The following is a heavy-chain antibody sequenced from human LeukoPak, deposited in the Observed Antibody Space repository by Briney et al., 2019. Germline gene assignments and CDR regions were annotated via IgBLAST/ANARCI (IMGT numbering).Heavy chain of an antibody. CDR1: GGSFSGYY. Sequence: KPSETLSLTCAVYGGSFSGYYWSWIRQPPGKGLEWIGEINHSGSTNYNPSLKSRVTISVDTSKNQFSLKLSSVTAADTAVYYCARGGKGYYGWESPPSYWSQGSLVTVS. D-gene: IGHD3-10*01. V-gene: IGHV4-34*01. CDR3: ARGGKGYYGWESPPSY. CDR2: INHSGST. J-gene: IGHJ4*02.